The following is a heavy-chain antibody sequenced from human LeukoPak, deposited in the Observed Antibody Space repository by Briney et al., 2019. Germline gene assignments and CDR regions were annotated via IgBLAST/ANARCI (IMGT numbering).Heavy chain of an antibody. J-gene: IGHJ4*02. CDR3: ARGHTAVTRHFDF. D-gene: IGHD4-17*01. Sequence: GGTLRLSCAASGFTFSSYGMSWVRQAPGKGREWVSIISSGSSAIFSADALKGRFTFSRGDAKNLLYLDMNSLRAEDTAVYYCARGHTAVTRHFDFWGQGTLVTVSS. CDR1: GFTFSSYG. CDR2: ISSGSSAI. V-gene: IGHV3-21*01.